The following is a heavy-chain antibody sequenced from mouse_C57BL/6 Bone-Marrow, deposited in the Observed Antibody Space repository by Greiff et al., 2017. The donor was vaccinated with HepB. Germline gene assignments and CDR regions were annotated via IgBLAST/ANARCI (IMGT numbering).Heavy chain of an antibody. D-gene: IGHD2-4*01. J-gene: IGHJ3*01. CDR3: ANFYYDYDGWFAY. CDR2: IYPGSGST. CDR1: GYTFTSYW. Sequence: QVQLKQPGAELVKPGASVKMSCKASGYTFTSYWITWVKQRPGQGLEWIGDIYPGSGSTNYNVKFKSKATLTVDTSSSTAYMQLSSLTSEDSAVYYCANFYYDYDGWFAYWGQGTLVTVSA. V-gene: IGHV1-55*01.